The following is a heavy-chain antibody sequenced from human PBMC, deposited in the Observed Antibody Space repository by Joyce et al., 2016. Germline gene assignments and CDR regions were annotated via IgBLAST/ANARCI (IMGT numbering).Heavy chain of an antibody. V-gene: IGHV3-30*18. CDR1: GLTFSRYA. CDR2: ISYDGSRQ. Sequence: QVQLVESGGGVVQPGRSLRLTCTASGLTFSRYAMHWVPQAPGKGLEWVARISYDGSRQDHGDSVKGRFTISRDSPKSTLYLQMNSLRVEDTAVYYCAKVSPDGDHPPPTFSIWGQGTLVTVSS. CDR3: AKVSPDGDHPPPTFSI. J-gene: IGHJ4*02. D-gene: IGHD2/OR15-2a*01.